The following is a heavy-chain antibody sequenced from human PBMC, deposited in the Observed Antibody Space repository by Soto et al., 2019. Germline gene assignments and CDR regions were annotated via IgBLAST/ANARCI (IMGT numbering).Heavy chain of an antibody. V-gene: IGHV3-7*04. Sequence: EVQLVESGGGLVQPGESLRLSCAASGFTLSYYWMSWVRQAPGKGLEWVANIKGDGTEKNYVDSVKGRFTNSRDNVKNSLSLKINSLRAEVWAGGSCARGGRAGIWGRATLVTVSS. CDR3: ARGGRAGI. CDR2: IKGDGTEK. D-gene: IGHD2-15*01. CDR1: GFTLSYYW. J-gene: IGHJ2*01.